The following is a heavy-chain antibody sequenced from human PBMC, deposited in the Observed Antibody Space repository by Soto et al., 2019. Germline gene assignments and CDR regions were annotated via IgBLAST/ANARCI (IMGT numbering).Heavy chain of an antibody. CDR2: IFYSGST. Sequence: QLQLLESGPGLVKASETLSLTCSVSGGSISTSRSYWAWIRQPPGKGLEWLAKIFYSGSTFYNPSLASRVSVSVDTSNNEFSLKLRSVTAADTAVYYCARQPTTGDTDLWFDPWGQGTLVTVSS. V-gene: IGHV4-39*01. CDR3: ARQPTTGDTDLWFDP. D-gene: IGHD2-21*01. CDR1: GGSISTSRSY. J-gene: IGHJ5*02.